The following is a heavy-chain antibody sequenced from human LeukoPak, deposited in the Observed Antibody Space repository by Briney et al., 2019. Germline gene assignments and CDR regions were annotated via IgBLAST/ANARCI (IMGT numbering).Heavy chain of an antibody. V-gene: IGHV4-59*08. CDR3: ARPRYCSGWWHFDY. CDR2: IYFSGST. J-gene: IGHJ4*02. CDR1: GGSISDYY. D-gene: IGHD6-19*01. Sequence: PSETLSLTCTVYGGSISDYYWSWIRQPPGKGLEWIGYIYFSGSTNYNPSLKSRGTISADTSKNQFSLKLSSVTAADTAVYYCARPRYCSGWWHFDYWGQGTLVTVSS.